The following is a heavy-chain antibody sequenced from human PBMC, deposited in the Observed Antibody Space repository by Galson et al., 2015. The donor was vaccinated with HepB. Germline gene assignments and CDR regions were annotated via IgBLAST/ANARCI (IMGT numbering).Heavy chain of an antibody. D-gene: IGHD3-16*01. CDR2: INGRGSTR. J-gene: IGHJ5*02. CDR3: VKEGSWFGGDWFDP. Sequence: SLRLSCAGSGFIFRHHAMAWIRQAPGKGLEWVSGINGRGSTRSYSDAVKGRFSSSRDNSKDTVFLQMDNLRAEDTAVYDCVKEGSWFGGDWFDPWGQGALVTVS. CDR1: GFIFRHHA. V-gene: IGHV3-23*01.